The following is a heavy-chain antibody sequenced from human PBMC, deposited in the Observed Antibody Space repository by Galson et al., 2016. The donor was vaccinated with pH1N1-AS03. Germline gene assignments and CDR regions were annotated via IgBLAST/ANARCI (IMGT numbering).Heavy chain of an antibody. V-gene: IGHV3-48*01. D-gene: IGHD3-9*01. CDR3: SRGDWFH. CDR1: GFVFGDYS. CDR2: ISGSGDTI. Sequence: SLRLSCAGSGFVFGDYSMNWVRQPPGKGLEWVAYISGSGDTIKYGDSVKGRFTISRDDSKNIAYLQMNSLQIDDTAVYFCSRGDWFHWGQGTLVTVSS. J-gene: IGHJ4*02.